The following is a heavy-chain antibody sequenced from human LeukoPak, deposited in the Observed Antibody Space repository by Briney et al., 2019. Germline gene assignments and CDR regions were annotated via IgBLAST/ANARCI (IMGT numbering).Heavy chain of an antibody. J-gene: IGHJ6*03. D-gene: IGHD6-19*01. CDR2: IYTSGST. CDR3: ARLVSGGDPYYNYYMNV. CDR1: GGSISSYY. V-gene: IGHV4-4*07. Sequence: SETLSLTCAVSGGSISSYYWSWIRQPAGKGLEWIGRIYTSGSTNYNPSLKSRVTMSVDTSKNQFSLKLSSVTAADTAVYYCARLVSGGDPYYNYYMNVGAKGPRSPSP.